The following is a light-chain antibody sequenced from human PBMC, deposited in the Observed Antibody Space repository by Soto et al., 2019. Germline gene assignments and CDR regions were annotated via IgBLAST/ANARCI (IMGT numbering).Light chain of an antibody. CDR2: GAS. Sequence: EIVMTQSPATLSVSPRERVTLSCKASRSVRSNLAWYQQKPGQAPRLLISGASTRATGITDRFSGSGSGTEFTLTINSLQSEDFAVYYCQQYNYWPGTFGQGTKVEIK. V-gene: IGKV3-15*01. CDR1: RSVRSN. J-gene: IGKJ1*01. CDR3: QQYNYWPGT.